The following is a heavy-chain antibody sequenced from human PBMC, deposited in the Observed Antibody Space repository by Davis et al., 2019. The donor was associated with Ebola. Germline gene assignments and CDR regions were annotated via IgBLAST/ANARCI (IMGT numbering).Heavy chain of an antibody. CDR3: ARGRRGTMIASMDV. CDR2: IYYSGST. Sequence: PSETLSLTCTVSGGSISSGGYYWSWIRQHPGKGLEWIGYIYYSGSTNYNPSLKSRVTISVDTSKNQFSLKLSSVTAADTAVYYCARGRRGTMIASMDVWGKGTTVTVSS. V-gene: IGHV4-61*08. J-gene: IGHJ6*03. D-gene: IGHD3-22*01. CDR1: GGSISSGGYY.